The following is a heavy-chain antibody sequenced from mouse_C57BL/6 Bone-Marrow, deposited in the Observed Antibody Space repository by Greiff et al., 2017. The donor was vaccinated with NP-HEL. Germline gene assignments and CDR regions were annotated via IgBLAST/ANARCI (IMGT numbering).Heavy chain of an antibody. CDR2: IHPNSGST. J-gene: IGHJ3*01. CDR1: GYTFTSYW. D-gene: IGHD1-1*01. V-gene: IGHV1-64*01. CDR3: ARRHYGGFAY. Sequence: QVQLQQPGAELVKPGASVKLPCKASGYTFTSYWMHWVKQRPGQGLEWIGMIHPNSGSTNYNEKFKSKATLTVDKSSSTAYMQLSSLTSEDSAVYYCARRHYGGFAYWGQGTLVTVSA.